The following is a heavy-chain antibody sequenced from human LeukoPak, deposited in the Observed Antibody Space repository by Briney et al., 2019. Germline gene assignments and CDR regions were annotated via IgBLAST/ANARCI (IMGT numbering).Heavy chain of an antibody. CDR2: TYYRSKWYY. J-gene: IGHJ6*02. V-gene: IGHV6-1*01. Sequence: SQTLSLTCAISGDSVSSISVAWNWIRQSPSRGLEWLGRTYYRSKWYYEYAVSVKSRINISTDTSKNQFSLQLTSVTPEDTAVYYCSLARSEYHYGMDVWGQGTTVTVSS. CDR3: SLARSEYHYGMDV. CDR1: GDSVSSISVA.